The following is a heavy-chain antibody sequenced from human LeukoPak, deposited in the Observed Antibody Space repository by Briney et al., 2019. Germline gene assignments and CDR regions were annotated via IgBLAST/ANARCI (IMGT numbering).Heavy chain of an antibody. CDR2: ASANGFDK. D-gene: IGHD1-20*01. CDR3: ARDVGVTGIPLDY. CDR1: GFPFTSYA. V-gene: IGHV3-30*04. J-gene: IGHJ4*02. Sequence: GGSLRLSCAASGFPFTSYAIHWVRQAPGKGLEWVAIASANGFDKYYGDSVRARFTISRDNSKNTVYLQMSSLRVEDTALYFCARDVGVTGIPLDYWGPGTLVTVSS.